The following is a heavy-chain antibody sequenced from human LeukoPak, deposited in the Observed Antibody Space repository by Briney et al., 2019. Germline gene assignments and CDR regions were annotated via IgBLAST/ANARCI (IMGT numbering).Heavy chain of an antibody. J-gene: IGHJ5*02. Sequence: PGGSLRLSCAASGFTFSNAWMSWVRQAPGKGLEWVGRIKSKTDGGTTDYAAPVKGRFTISRDDSINTLYLQMNSLKTEDTAVYYCVRYYYDSSGYYYGWFDPWGQGTLVTVSS. CDR1: GFTFSNAW. CDR2: IKSKTDGGTT. V-gene: IGHV3-15*01. D-gene: IGHD3-22*01. CDR3: VRYYYDSSGYYYGWFDP.